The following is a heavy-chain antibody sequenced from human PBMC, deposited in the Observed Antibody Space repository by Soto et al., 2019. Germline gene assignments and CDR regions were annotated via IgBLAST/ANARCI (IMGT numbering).Heavy chain of an antibody. Sequence: PGGSLRLSCAASGFTFSSYAMSWFRQAPGKGLEWVSAISGSGGSTYYADSVKGRFTISRDNSKNTLYLQMNSLRAEDTAVYYCAKKLNRYSSGRDYFDYWGQGTLVTVS. CDR3: AKKLNRYSSGRDYFDY. CDR1: GFTFSSYA. J-gene: IGHJ4*02. CDR2: ISGSGGST. V-gene: IGHV3-23*01. D-gene: IGHD6-19*01.